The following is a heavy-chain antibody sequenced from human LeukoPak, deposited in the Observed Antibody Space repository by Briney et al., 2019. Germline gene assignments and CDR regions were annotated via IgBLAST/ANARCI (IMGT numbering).Heavy chain of an antibody. D-gene: IGHD2-15*01. CDR1: VYTFTSYG. Sequence: AAVKVSCKSSVYTFTSYGISGVRQSPGQGLEWMGWMKPNSGNTGYEQKFQGRATITRNTSISTAYMELSSLRSEDTAVYYCARGQQDVSCLDYWGQGPLVTVSS. J-gene: IGHJ4*02. CDR3: ARGQQDVSCLDY. CDR2: MKPNSGNT. V-gene: IGHV1-8*03.